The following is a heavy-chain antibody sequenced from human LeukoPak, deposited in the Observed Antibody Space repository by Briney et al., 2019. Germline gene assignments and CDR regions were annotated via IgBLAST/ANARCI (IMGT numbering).Heavy chain of an antibody. Sequence: GASVKVSCKASGYTFTGYYMHWVRQAPGQGLEWMGWINPNSGGTNYAQKFQGRVTMTRDTSISTAYMELRRLRSDDTAVYYCARGYYDILTGYYIWFDPWGQGTLVTISS. D-gene: IGHD3-9*01. CDR2: INPNSGGT. CDR1: GYTFTGYY. J-gene: IGHJ5*02. CDR3: ARGYYDILTGYYIWFDP. V-gene: IGHV1-2*02.